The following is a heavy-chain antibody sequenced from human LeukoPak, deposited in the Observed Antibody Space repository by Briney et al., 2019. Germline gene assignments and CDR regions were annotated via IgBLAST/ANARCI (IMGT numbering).Heavy chain of an antibody. CDR2: IYSGGST. CDR1: GFTFSSYA. D-gene: IGHD6-6*01. J-gene: IGHJ6*02. V-gene: IGHV3-53*01. CDR3: ARDRMIPARYYYYGMDV. Sequence: GGSLRLSCAASGFTFSSYAMSWVRQAPGKGLEWVSVIYSGGSTYYADSVKGRFTISRDNSKNTLYLQMNSLRAEDTAVYYCARDRMIPARYYYYGMDVWGQGTTVTVSS.